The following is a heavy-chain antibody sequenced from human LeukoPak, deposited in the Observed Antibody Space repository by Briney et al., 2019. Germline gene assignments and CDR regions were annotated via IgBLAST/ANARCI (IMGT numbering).Heavy chain of an antibody. CDR2: IRGSSTTI. J-gene: IGHJ4*02. CDR1: GFTFSTSS. V-gene: IGHV3-48*01. CDR3: ARDARSHCGTDACYGPYFDY. Sequence: PGGSLRLSCTASGFTFSTSSMNSVRQTPGKGLEWISYIRGSSTTIYYADSVKGRFTISRDNGRNSLYLQMNDLRAENTGVYFCARDARSHCGTDACYGPYFDYWGQGSVVTVSS. D-gene: IGHD2-2*01.